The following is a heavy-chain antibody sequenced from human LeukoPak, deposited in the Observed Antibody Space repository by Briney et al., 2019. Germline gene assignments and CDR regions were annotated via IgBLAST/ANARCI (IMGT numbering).Heavy chain of an antibody. Sequence: PSQTLSLTCTVSGGSISSGSYYWSWIRQPVGKGLEWIGRIYTSGSTNYNPSLKSRVTISVDTSKNQFSLKLSSVSAADTAVYYCARDSSGYYYHYWGQGTLVTVSS. CDR3: ARDSSGYYYHY. J-gene: IGHJ4*02. CDR2: IYTSGST. D-gene: IGHD3-22*01. CDR1: GGSISSGSYY. V-gene: IGHV4-61*02.